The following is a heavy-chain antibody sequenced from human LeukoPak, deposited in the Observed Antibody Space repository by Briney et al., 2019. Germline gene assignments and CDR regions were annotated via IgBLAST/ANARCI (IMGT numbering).Heavy chain of an antibody. CDR3: ARAEEHPLAEYFQH. V-gene: IGHV3-7*05. CDR1: GFTFSSYW. CDR2: IKQDGSEK. Sequence: GGSLRLSCAASGFTFSSYWMHWVRQAPGKGLEWVANIKQDGSEKYYVDSVKGRFTISRDNAKNSLYLQMNSLRAEDTAVYYCARAEEHPLAEYFQHWGQGTLVTVSS. D-gene: IGHD1/OR15-1a*01. J-gene: IGHJ1*01.